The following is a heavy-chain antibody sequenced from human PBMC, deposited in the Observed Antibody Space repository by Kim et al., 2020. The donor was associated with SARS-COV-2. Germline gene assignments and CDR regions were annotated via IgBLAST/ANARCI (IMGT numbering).Heavy chain of an antibody. CDR3: ARGRGSGSYRNYYYYGMDV. CDR2: MNPNSGNT. Sequence: ASVKVSCKASGYTFTSYDINWVRQATGQGLEWMGWMNPNSGNTGYAQKFQGRVTMTRNTSISTDYMELSSLRSEDTAVYYCARGRGSGSYRNYYYYGMDVWGQGTTVVVSS. V-gene: IGHV1-8*02. CDR1: GYTFTSYD. D-gene: IGHD3-10*01. J-gene: IGHJ6*02.